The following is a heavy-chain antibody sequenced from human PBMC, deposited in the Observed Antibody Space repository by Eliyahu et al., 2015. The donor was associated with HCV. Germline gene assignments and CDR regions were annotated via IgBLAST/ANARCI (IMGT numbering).Heavy chain of an antibody. Sequence: EVQLVESGGGLVKPGGSXRLXCAASGFTFSNXXMTWVRQAPGKGLEWVGRIKSKTDGGTTDYAAPVIGRFTISRDDSKNTMYLQMNSLKTEDTAVYYCTKYSSGHEYWGQGTLVTVSS. CDR3: TKYSSGHEY. D-gene: IGHD6-25*01. CDR2: IKSKTDGGTT. CDR1: GFTFSNXX. V-gene: IGHV3-15*01. J-gene: IGHJ4*02.